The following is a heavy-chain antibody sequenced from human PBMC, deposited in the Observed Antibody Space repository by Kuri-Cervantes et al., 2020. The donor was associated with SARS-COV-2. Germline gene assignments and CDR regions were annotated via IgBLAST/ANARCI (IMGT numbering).Heavy chain of an antibody. V-gene: IGHV3-48*01. CDR1: GFTFSSYS. D-gene: IGHD3-3*01. CDR2: ISTSSSAI. J-gene: IGHJ4*02. Sequence: GESLKISCAASGFTFSSYSMNWVRQAPGKGLEWVSYISTSSSAISYADSVKGRFTISRDNAKNSLLLQMNSLRAGDTAVYYCCLTSGRSGYYGCNYWGQGTLVTGSS. CDR3: CLTSGRSGYYGCNY.